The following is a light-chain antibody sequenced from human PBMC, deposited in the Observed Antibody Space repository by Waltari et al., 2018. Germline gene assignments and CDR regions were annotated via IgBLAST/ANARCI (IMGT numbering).Light chain of an antibody. Sequence: EIFLTPSPATLSLSPADRSTLSCSVSQSVSSSLAWYQQKPGQAPRLLIYGTSFRATGIPARFSGSGSGTDFTLTISSLEPEDFAVYYCQECSNWPSITFGQGTRLEIK. CDR2: GTS. V-gene: IGKV3-11*01. CDR3: QECSNWPSIT. J-gene: IGKJ5*01. CDR1: QSVSSS.